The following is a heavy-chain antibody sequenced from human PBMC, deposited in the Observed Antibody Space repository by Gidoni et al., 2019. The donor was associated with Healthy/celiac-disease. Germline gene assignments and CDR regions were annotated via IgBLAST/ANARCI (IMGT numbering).Heavy chain of an antibody. J-gene: IGHJ6*02. CDR1: GYSISSGYY. Sequence: QVQLQESGPGLVKPSETLSLTCAVSGYSISSGYYWGWIRQPPGKGLEWLGSIEHSGSTYYNPALKSRVTISVDTSKNQFSLKLSSGTAADTAVDYCARVDTAMARGGNYYYGMDVWGQGTTVTVSS. D-gene: IGHD5-18*01. CDR2: IEHSGST. CDR3: ARVDTAMARGGNYYYGMDV. V-gene: IGHV4-38-2*01.